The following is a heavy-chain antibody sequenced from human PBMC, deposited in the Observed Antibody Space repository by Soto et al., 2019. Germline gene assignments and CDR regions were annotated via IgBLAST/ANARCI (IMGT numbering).Heavy chain of an antibody. J-gene: IGHJ6*02. V-gene: IGHV4-39*01. CDR1: GGSISSSSYS. CDR3: GRQPGHCGSTTCFGYYSVDV. CDR2: IYYSGST. D-gene: IGHD2-2*01. Sequence: QLQLQESGPRLVKPSETLSLTCSVSGGSISSSSYSWGWIRQPPGKGLEWIGTIYYSGSTHYNPSHDGRFAISTNTPNNQLSLRLSSVTAADTAVYYCGRQPGHCGSTTCFGYYSVDVWGQGTTVTVS.